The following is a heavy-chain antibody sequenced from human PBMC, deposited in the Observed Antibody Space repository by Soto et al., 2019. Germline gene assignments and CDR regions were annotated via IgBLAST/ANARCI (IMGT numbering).Heavy chain of an antibody. CDR1: GGTFSSYA. CDR3: ARDGGVYDYSPFDY. D-gene: IGHD4-4*01. J-gene: IGHJ4*02. CDR2: IIPIFGTA. V-gene: IGHV1-69*12. Sequence: QVQLVHSGSEVKKPGSSVKVSCKASGGTFSSYAISWVRQAPGQGLEWMGGIIPIFGTANYAQKFQGRVTIPADESTSAADMELSSLRSEDTALYYCARDGGVYDYSPFDYWGQGTLVTVSS.